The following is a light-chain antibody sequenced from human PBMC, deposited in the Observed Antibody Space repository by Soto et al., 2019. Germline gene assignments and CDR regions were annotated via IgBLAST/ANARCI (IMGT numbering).Light chain of an antibody. V-gene: IGKV2-28*01. Sequence: DIVMTQSPLSLPVTPGEPASISCRSSQSLLHSNGYTYLDWYLQKPGQSPQLLIYWGSNRASGVPDRFSGSGSVTDFTLNISRVEAEDVGVYYCMHALQTPLTFGPGTKVDIK. CDR2: WGS. CDR1: QSLLHSNGYTY. J-gene: IGKJ3*01. CDR3: MHALQTPLT.